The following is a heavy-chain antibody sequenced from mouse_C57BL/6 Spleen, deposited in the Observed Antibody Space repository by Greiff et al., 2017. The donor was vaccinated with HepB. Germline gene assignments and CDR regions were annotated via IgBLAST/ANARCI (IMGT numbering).Heavy chain of an antibody. CDR3: ARKDSSGYLYFDY. J-gene: IGHJ2*01. CDR1: GFSLTSYG. D-gene: IGHD3-2*02. V-gene: IGHV2-2*01. Sequence: VQLVESGPGLVQPSQSLSITCTVSGFSLTSYGVHWVRQSPGKGLEWLGVIWSGGSTDYNAAFISRLSISKDNSKSQVFFKMNSLQADDTAIYYCARKDSSGYLYFDYWGQGTTLTVSS. CDR2: IWSGGST.